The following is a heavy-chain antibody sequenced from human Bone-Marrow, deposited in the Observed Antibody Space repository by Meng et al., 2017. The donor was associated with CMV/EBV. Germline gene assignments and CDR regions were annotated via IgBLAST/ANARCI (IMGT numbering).Heavy chain of an antibody. Sequence: AASGFTFSSYAMGWVRQAPGKGLEWVSAISGSGGSTYYADSVKGRFTISRDNSKNTLYLQMNSLRAEDTAVYYCAKAPRTLTPAGDYWGQGTLVTVSS. CDR3: AKAPRTLTPAGDY. V-gene: IGHV3-23*01. J-gene: IGHJ4*02. D-gene: IGHD2-15*01. CDR1: GFTFSSYA. CDR2: ISGSGGST.